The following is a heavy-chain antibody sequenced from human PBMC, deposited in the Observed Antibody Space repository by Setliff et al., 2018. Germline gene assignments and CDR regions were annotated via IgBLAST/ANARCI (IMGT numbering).Heavy chain of an antibody. CDR2: ISAYNGYI. Sequence: ASVKVSCKASGYTFTSSGISWVRQAPGQGLEWMGWISAYNGYIVYAQKLQDRVTMTIDTSTSTAYVEVRSLRSDDTALYYCARSPPNRGVGQGHHMDVWGKGTSVTVSS. CDR1: GYTFTSSG. V-gene: IGHV1-18*01. CDR3: ARSPPNRGVGQGHHMDV. J-gene: IGHJ6*03. D-gene: IGHD1-26*01.